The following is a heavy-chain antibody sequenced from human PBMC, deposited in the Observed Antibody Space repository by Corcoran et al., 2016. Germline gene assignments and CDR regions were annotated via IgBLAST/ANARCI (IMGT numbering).Heavy chain of an antibody. J-gene: IGHJ4*02. D-gene: IGHD3-10*01. CDR1: GFTFSSYG. V-gene: IGHV3-30*18. CDR3: AKGPITMVRGEIDY. Sequence: QVQLVESGGGVVQPGRSLRLSCAASGFTFSSYGMLWVRQAPGKGLEWVAVISYDGSNKYYADSVKGRFTISRDNSKNTLYLQMNSLRAEDTAVYYCAKGPITMVRGEIDYWGQGTLVTVSS. CDR2: ISYDGSNK.